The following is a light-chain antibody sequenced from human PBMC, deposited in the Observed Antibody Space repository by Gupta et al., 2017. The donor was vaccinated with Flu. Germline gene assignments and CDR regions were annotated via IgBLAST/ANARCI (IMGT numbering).Light chain of an antibody. CDR1: QSLLHSDGRTY. Sequence: VTPGQPASISCRSSQSLLHSDGRTYFYWFLQKPGQPPQLLIYEGSNRGSGVPDRFSGSGSGTDFTLEISRVEAEDVGVYYCMQNIQLPITFGGGTRVEIK. V-gene: IGKV2D-29*01. J-gene: IGKJ4*01. CDR2: EGS. CDR3: MQNIQLPIT.